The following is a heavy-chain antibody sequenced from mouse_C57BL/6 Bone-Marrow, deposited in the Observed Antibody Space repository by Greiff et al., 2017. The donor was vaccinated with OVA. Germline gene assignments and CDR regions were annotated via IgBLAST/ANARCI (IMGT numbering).Heavy chain of an antibody. Sequence: EVQLVASGGGLVQPGGSLSLSCAASGFTFTDYYMSWVRQPPGKALEWLGFIRNKANGYTTEYSASVKGRFTISRDNSQSILYLQMNAQRAEDSATYYCARYRPNGYAMDYWGQGTSVTVSS. CDR2: IRNKANGYTT. CDR3: ARYRPNGYAMDY. D-gene: IGHD4-1*01. J-gene: IGHJ4*01. V-gene: IGHV7-3*01. CDR1: GFTFTDYY.